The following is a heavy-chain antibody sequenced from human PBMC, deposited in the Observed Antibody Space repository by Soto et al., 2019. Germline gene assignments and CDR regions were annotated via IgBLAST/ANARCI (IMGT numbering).Heavy chain of an antibody. J-gene: IGHJ6*02. CDR2: ISSSSSYI. D-gene: IGHD3-10*01. V-gene: IGHV3-21*01. CDR1: GFTFSSYS. Sequence: PGGSLRLSCAASGFTFSSYSMNWVRQAPGKGLEWVSSISSSSSYIYYADSVKGRFTISRDNAKNSLYLQMNSLRAGDTAVYYCARDHTRAPSYYGMDVWGQGTTVTVSS. CDR3: ARDHTRAPSYYGMDV.